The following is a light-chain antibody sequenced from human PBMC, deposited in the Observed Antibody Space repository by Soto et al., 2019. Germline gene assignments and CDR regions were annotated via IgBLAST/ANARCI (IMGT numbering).Light chain of an antibody. CDR2: YDS. J-gene: IGLJ2*01. CDR1: NIGSKS. V-gene: IGLV3-21*04. CDR3: QVWDISSNHVV. Sequence: SYELTQPPSVSVAPGKTARITCGGNNIGSKSVHWYQKKAGQAPILAMYYDSDRPSGIPERFSGSNSGNTATLTISTVEAGDEADYYCQVWDISSNHVVFGGGNKVTVL.